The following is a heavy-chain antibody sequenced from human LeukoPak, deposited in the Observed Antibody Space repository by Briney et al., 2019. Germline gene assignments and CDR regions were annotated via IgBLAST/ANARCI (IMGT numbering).Heavy chain of an antibody. CDR3: AGDILTGHGGFDP. J-gene: IGHJ5*02. CDR2: IYFGGNT. D-gene: IGHD3-9*01. V-gene: IGHV4-59*01. CDR1: GDSIRSYY. Sequence: SETLSLTCTVSGDSIRSYYWSWIRQPPGKGLEWIGYIYFGGNTKYNFSLKSRVTISVDTSKNQFSLKLSSVTAADTAVYYCAGDILTGHGGFDPWGQGTLVTVSS.